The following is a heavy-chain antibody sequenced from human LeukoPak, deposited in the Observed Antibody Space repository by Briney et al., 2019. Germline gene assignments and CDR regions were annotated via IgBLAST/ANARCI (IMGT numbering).Heavy chain of an antibody. V-gene: IGHV3-33*01. CDR3: ARVGNVAELFDY. J-gene: IGHJ4*02. CDR2: IWYDGSNK. Sequence: GGSLRLSCAASGFTFSSYGMHWVRQAPGKGLEWVAVIWYDGSNKYYADSVKGRFTISRDNSKNTLYLQMNSLRDEDTAVYYCARVGNVAELFDYWGQGTLVTVSS. D-gene: IGHD4-23*01. CDR1: GFTFSSYG.